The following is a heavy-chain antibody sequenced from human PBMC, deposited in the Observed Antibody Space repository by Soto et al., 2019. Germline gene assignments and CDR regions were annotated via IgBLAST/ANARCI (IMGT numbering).Heavy chain of an antibody. CDR2: INHSGIT. J-gene: IGHJ4*02. CDR1: GGSFSGYY. V-gene: IGHV4-34*01. CDR3: ARGEYSSSLGFDY. D-gene: IGHD6-6*01. Sequence: SQTLSLTCAVYGGSFSGYYWSWIRQPPGKGLEWIGEINHSGITNYNPRPKSRVTISVDTSKNQFSLKLSSVPAADTAVYYCARGEYSSSLGFDYWGQGTLVTVSA.